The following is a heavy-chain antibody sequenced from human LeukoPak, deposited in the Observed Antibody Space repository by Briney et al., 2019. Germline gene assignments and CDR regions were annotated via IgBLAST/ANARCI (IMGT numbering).Heavy chain of an antibody. CDR1: GLAFSAYK. D-gene: IGHD2-15*01. Sequence: GGSLRLSCAASGLAFSAYKMHWVRQAPRKGLVWVSRISTDGYTTDYADFVQGRFTASRDNTKNTWSLEMNSLRAEDTAVYYCVDGGSPGYWGQGALVTVSS. CDR3: VDGGSPGY. V-gene: IGHV3-74*01. CDR2: ISTDGYTT. J-gene: IGHJ4*02.